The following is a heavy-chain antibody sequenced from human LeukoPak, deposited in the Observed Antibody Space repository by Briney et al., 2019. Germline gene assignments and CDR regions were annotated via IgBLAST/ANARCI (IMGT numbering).Heavy chain of an antibody. CDR2: IYYSGST. V-gene: IGHV4-39*01. Sequence: SETLSLTCTVSGASISSSSYYWGWIRQPPGKGLEWIATIYYSGSTYYNPSLKSRVTISVDTSKNQFSLNVSSMTAAGTAVYYCARQGEGGRAFDIWGQGTMVTVSS. D-gene: IGHD1-26*01. CDR3: ARQGEGGRAFDI. CDR1: GASISSSSYY. J-gene: IGHJ3*02.